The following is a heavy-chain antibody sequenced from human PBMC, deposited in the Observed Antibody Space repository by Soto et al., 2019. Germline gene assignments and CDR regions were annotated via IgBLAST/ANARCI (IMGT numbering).Heavy chain of an antibody. Sequence: VHLVESGGGLVKPGGSLRLTCAASGFIFSDYTINWVRQAPGKGLEWVSSISRGSDYIFYADTVKGRFTISRDNARNSLYLQMTSLRAEDTAVYYCAKDSGCVNNACAYDPWGQGTLVTVSS. CDR2: ISRGSDYI. CDR1: GFIFSDYT. V-gene: IGHV3-21*01. CDR3: AKDSGCVNNACAYDP. J-gene: IGHJ5*02. D-gene: IGHD1-20*01.